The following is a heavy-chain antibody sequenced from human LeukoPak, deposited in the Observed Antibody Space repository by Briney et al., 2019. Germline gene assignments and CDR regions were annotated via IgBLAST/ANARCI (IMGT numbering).Heavy chain of an antibody. CDR3: AKDSSGSCSSTSCFPRLDF. CDR2: IRSKAYGGTT. V-gene: IGHV3-49*04. Sequence: PGGSLRLSCTASGFTFGDYAMSWVRQAPGKGLEWVGFIRSKAYGGTTEYAASVKGRFTISRDDSKSIAYLQMNSLRAEDTAVYYCAKDSSGSCSSTSCFPRLDFWGQGTLVTVSS. CDR1: GFTFGDYA. D-gene: IGHD2-2*01. J-gene: IGHJ4*02.